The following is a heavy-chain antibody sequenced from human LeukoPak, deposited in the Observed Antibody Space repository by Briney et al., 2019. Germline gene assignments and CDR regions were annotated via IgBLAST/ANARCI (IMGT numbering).Heavy chain of an antibody. CDR2: ISSSSSYI. V-gene: IGHV3-21*01. CDR1: GFTFSSYS. Sequence: GGSLRLSCAASGFTFSSYSMNWVRQAPGKGLEWVSSISSSSSYIYYADSVKGRFTISRDNAKNSLYLQTNSLRAEDTAVYYCARAEGYYDSSGYYYSFDYWGQGTLVTVSS. CDR3: ARAEGYYDSSGYYYSFDY. D-gene: IGHD3-22*01. J-gene: IGHJ4*02.